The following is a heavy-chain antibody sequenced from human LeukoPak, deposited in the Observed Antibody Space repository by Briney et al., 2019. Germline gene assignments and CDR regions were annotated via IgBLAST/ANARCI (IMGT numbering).Heavy chain of an antibody. V-gene: IGHV3-30*18. J-gene: IGHJ4*02. Sequence: GSSLRLSCAASGFTFSSYGMHWVRQAPGKGLEWVAVISYDGSNKYYADSVKGRFTISRDNSKNTLYLQMNSLRAEDTAVYYCAKGSGSPFDYWGQGTLVTVSS. CDR3: AKGSGSPFDY. CDR1: GFTFSSYG. CDR2: ISYDGSNK. D-gene: IGHD3-10*01.